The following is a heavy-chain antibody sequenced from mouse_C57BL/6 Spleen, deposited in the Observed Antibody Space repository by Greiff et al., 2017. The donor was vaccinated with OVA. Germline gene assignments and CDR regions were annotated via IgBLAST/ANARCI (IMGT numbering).Heavy chain of an antibody. V-gene: IGHV1-50*01. Sequence: VQLQQPGAELVKPGASVKLSCKASGYTFTSYWMQWVKQRPGQGLEWIGEIDPSDSYTNYNQKFKGKATLTVDTSSSTAYMQLSSLTSEDSAVYYCARNWDEGIFDYWGQGTTLTVSS. J-gene: IGHJ2*01. CDR3: ARNWDEGIFDY. D-gene: IGHD4-1*01. CDR1: GYTFTSYW. CDR2: IDPSDSYT.